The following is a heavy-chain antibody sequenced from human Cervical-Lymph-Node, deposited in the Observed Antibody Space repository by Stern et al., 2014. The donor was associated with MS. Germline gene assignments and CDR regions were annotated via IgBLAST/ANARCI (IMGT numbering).Heavy chain of an antibody. CDR3: ARDCKLRRFGSRGWFDP. V-gene: IGHV1-8*01. Sequence: VQLEESGAEVKKPGASVKVSCKASGYTFTSYDINWVRQATGQGLEWMGWMNPNSGNTGYAQKFQGRGTMTRNTSISTAYMELSSLRSEDTAVYYCARDCKLRRFGSRGWFDPWGQGTLVTVSS. CDR2: MNPNSGNT. D-gene: IGHD3-10*01. J-gene: IGHJ5*02. CDR1: GYTFTSYD.